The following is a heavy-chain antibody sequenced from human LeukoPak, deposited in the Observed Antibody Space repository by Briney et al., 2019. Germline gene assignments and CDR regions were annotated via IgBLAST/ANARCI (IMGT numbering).Heavy chain of an antibody. CDR1: GFTFNNYG. CDR3: AKIGGSYPPTVYYFDY. J-gene: IGHJ4*02. V-gene: IGHV3-23*01. D-gene: IGHD1-26*01. CDR2: ISGGGGST. Sequence: PGGSLRLSCAAYGFTFNNYGMNWVRQAPGKGLEWVSGISGGGGSTYYADSVKGRYTISRDNSKNTLYLQMNSLRAEDTAVYYCAKIGGSYPPTVYYFDYWGQGTLVTVSS.